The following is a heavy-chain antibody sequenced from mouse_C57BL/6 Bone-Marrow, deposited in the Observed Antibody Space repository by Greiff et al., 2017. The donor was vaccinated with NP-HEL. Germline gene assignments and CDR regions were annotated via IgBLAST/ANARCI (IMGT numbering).Heavy chain of an antibody. V-gene: IGHV1-54*01. D-gene: IGHD1-1*02. CDR3: ARSLWSFDY. CDR2: INPGSGGT. Sequence: QVQLQQSGAELVRPGTSVKVSCKASGYAFTNYLIEWVKQRPGQGLEWIGVINPGSGGTNYNEKFKGKATLTADKSSSTAYMQLSSLTSEDSAVYFWARSLWSFDYWGQGTTLTVSS. J-gene: IGHJ2*01. CDR1: GYAFTNYL.